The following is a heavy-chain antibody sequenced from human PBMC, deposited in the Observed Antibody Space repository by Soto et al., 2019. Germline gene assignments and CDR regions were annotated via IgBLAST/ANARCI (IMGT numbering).Heavy chain of an antibody. Sequence: SASXSLGCAVGGACMMSYDGVLIRHPPGKGLECIGYIYYSGSTNYNPSLKSRVTISVDTSKNQFSLKVSSVTATDTAVYYCARLSQPSGKRDLEYRGQGTLVNVS. J-gene: IGHJ4*02. CDR2: IYYSGST. CDR1: GACMMSYD. CDR3: ARLSQPSGKRDLEY. D-gene: IGHD6-13*01. V-gene: IGHV4-59*01.